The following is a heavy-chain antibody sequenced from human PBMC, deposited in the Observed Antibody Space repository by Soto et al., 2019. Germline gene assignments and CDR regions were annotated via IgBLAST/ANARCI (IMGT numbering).Heavy chain of an antibody. Sequence: SETLSLTCTVSGGSISSSSYYWGWIRQPPGKGLEWIGSIYYSGSTYYNPSLKSRVTISVDTSKNQFSLKLSSVTAADTAVYYCARHYGSGSYYMDVWGQGTTVTVSS. D-gene: IGHD3-10*01. J-gene: IGHJ6*02. CDR2: IYYSGST. V-gene: IGHV4-39*01. CDR1: GGSISSSSYY. CDR3: ARHYGSGSYYMDV.